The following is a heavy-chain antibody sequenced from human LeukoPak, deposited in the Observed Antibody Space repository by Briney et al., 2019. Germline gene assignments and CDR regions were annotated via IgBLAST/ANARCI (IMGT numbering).Heavy chain of an antibody. J-gene: IGHJ4*02. CDR1: GYSISSGYY. Sequence: SETLSLTCTVSGYSISSGYYWGWIRQPPGKGLEWIGSIYHSGSTYYNPSLKSRVTISVDTSKNQFSLKLSSVTAADTAVYYCARDPAVAGAFDYWGQGTLVTVSS. V-gene: IGHV4-38-2*02. CDR3: ARDPAVAGAFDY. CDR2: IYHSGST. D-gene: IGHD6-19*01.